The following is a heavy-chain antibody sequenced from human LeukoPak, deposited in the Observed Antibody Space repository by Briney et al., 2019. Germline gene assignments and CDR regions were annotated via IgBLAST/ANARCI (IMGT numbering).Heavy chain of an antibody. J-gene: IGHJ4*02. Sequence: HPGGSLRLSCAASGFTFSSYAMSSVRQAPGKGLEWVSAISGSGGSTYYADSVKGRFTISRDNSKNTLYLQMNSLRAEDTAVYYCAKAEDYDILTGWADYWGQGTLVTVSS. CDR3: AKAEDYDILTGWADY. CDR2: ISGSGGST. CDR1: GFTFSSYA. V-gene: IGHV3-23*01. D-gene: IGHD3-9*01.